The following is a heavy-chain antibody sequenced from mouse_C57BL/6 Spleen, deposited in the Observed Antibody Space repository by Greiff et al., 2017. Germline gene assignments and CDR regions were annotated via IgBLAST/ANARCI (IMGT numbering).Heavy chain of an antibody. J-gene: IGHJ3*01. Sequence: QVQLQQSGPELVKPGASVKISCKASGYAFSSSWMNWVKQRPGKGLEWIGRIYPGDGDTNYNGKFKGKATLTADKSSSTAYMQLSSLTSEDSAVYFCARDYCGSSYVYWFAYWGQGTLVTVSA. CDR2: IYPGDGDT. V-gene: IGHV1-82*01. CDR3: ARDYCGSSYVYWFAY. CDR1: GYAFSSSW. D-gene: IGHD1-1*01.